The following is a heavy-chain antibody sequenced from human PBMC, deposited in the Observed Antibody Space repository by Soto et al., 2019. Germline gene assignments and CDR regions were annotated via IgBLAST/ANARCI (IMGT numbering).Heavy chain of an antibody. D-gene: IGHD2-2*01. CDR1: GFSLSTSGVG. V-gene: IGHV2-5*02. CDR3: AHTPKEDIVVDWFDP. J-gene: IGHJ5*02. Sequence: QITLKESGPTLVKPTQTLTLTCTFSGFSLSTSGVGVGWIRQPPGKALEWLALIYWDDDKRYSPSLKSRLTITKDTSKNQVVLTMTNMDPVDTATYYCAHTPKEDIVVDWFDPWGQGTLVTVSS. CDR2: IYWDDDK.